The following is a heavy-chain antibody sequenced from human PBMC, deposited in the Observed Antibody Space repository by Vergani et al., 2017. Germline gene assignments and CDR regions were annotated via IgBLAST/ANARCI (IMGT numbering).Heavy chain of an antibody. V-gene: IGHV4-39*01. CDR3: ARHLRQLARNDVFDI. D-gene: IGHD6-6*01. CDR1: GMSISNNNYY. J-gene: IGHJ3*02. Sequence: QLQLQESGPRLVKPSETLSLTCSLSGMSISNNNYYWGWIRQPPGKGLVWIGSIYDSRNNNSSPSLKSRVSISVDTSKNQFSLNLTSVTAADTAVYYCARHLRQLARNDVFDIWGHGTLVTVSS. CDR2: IYDSRNN.